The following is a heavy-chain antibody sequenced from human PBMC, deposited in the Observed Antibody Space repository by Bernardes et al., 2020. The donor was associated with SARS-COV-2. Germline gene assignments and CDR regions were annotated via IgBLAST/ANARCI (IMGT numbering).Heavy chain of an antibody. CDR2: ISYSGGNT. J-gene: IGHJ3*02. V-gene: IGHV3-23*01. CDR3: AKDRSGWPSSFDI. Sequence: GGSLRLSCAASGFTFSSYAMSWVRQAPGKGLEWVSAISYSGGNTNYADSVKGRFTISRDNSKNTLYLQMNSLRAEDTAVYYCAKDRSGWPSSFDIWGQGTLVTVSS. CDR1: GFTFSSYA. D-gene: IGHD6-19*01.